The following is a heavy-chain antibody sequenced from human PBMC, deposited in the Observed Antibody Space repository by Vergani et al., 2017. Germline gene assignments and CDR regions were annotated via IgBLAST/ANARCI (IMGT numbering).Heavy chain of an antibody. CDR3: ASRVFGVNYDSSGYYSY. J-gene: IGHJ4*02. V-gene: IGHV1-69*01. CDR1: GGTSSSYA. CDR2: TIPIFGTA. Sequence: QVQLVQSGAEVKKTASSVKVSCKASGGTSSSYAISWVRPAPGQGLWWMGGTIPIFGTANDAQKFQGRVTITADESTRTAYMELSSLRSEDTAVYYCASRVFGVNYDSSGYYSYWGQGTLVTVSS. D-gene: IGHD3-22*01.